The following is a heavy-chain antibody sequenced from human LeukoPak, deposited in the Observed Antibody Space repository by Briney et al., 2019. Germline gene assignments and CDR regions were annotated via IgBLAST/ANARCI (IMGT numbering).Heavy chain of an antibody. D-gene: IGHD2-2*01. CDR2: ISAYNGNT. CDR1: GYTFTSYG. CDR3: VRLGSTSPGNWYKLFDQ. J-gene: IGHJ4*02. V-gene: IGHV1-18*01. Sequence: ASVKVSCKASGYTFTSYGISWVRQAPGQGLEWMGWISAYNGNTNYAQKLQGRVTMTTDTSTSTAYMELRSLRSDGTALYYCVRLGSTSPGNWYKLFDQWGQGTLVTVSS.